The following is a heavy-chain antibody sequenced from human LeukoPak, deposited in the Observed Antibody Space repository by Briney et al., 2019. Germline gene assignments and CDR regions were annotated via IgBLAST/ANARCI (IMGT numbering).Heavy chain of an antibody. CDR3: ARDSGGDYHTALLGY. Sequence: SETLSLTCTVSGGSISSGGYYWSRIRQHPGKGLEWIGYIYYSGSTYYNPSLKSRVTISVDTSKNQFSLKLSSVTAADTAVYYCARDSGGDYHTALLGYWGQGTLVTVSS. V-gene: IGHV4-31*03. J-gene: IGHJ4*02. CDR1: GGSISSGGYY. D-gene: IGHD4-17*01. CDR2: IYYSGST.